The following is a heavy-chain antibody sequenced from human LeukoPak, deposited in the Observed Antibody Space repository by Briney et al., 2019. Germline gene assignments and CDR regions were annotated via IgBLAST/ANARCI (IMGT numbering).Heavy chain of an antibody. D-gene: IGHD6-13*01. Sequence: SETLSLTCTVSGGSISSYYWSWIRQPPGKGLEWIGYIYYSGSTKYNPSFKSRVTISVDTSKNQFSLRLSSVTAADTAVYYCARAAAAKTGVDNWFDPWGQGTLVTVSS. V-gene: IGHV4-59*08. CDR1: GGSISSYY. CDR2: IYYSGST. CDR3: ARAAAAKTGVDNWFDP. J-gene: IGHJ5*02.